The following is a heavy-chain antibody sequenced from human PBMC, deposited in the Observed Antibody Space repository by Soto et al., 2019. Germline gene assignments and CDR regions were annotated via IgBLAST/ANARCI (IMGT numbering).Heavy chain of an antibody. V-gene: IGHV4-61*01. CDR3: ASAYDFWSGYYFDY. CDR2: IYNSGST. J-gene: IGHJ4*02. CDR1: GGSVSSGSDY. D-gene: IGHD3-3*01. Sequence: SETLSLTCTVSGGSVSSGSDYWSWIRQPPGRGLEWIGYIYNSGSTDYNTSLKSRVTISVDTSKNQFSLKLSSVTAADTAVYYCASAYDFWSGYYFDYWGQGTLVTVSS.